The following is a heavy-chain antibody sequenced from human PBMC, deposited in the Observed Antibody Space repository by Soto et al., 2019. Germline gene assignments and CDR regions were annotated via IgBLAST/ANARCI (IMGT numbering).Heavy chain of an antibody. J-gene: IGHJ4*02. CDR3: ARGPSSSWPTDY. Sequence: ASVKVSCKASGYTFTGYYMHWVRQAPGQGLEWMGWINPNSGGTNYAQKFQGRVTMTRDTSISTAYMELSRLRCDDTAVYYCARGPSSSWPTDYWGQGTLVTVSS. CDR2: INPNSGGT. D-gene: IGHD6-13*01. CDR1: GYTFTGYY. V-gene: IGHV1-2*02.